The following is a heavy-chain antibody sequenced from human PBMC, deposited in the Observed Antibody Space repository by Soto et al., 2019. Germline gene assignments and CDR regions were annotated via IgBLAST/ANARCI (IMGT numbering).Heavy chain of an antibody. CDR1: GFTFSSYA. Sequence: GGSLRLSCSASGFTFSSYAMHWVRQAPGKGLEYVSAISSNGGSTYYADSVKGRFTISRDNSKNTLYLQMSSLRAGDTAVYYCMNLNIRFVVVPAARAFNWFDPWGQGTLVTVSS. J-gene: IGHJ5*02. CDR3: MNLNIRFVVVPAARAFNWFDP. D-gene: IGHD2-2*01. CDR2: ISSNGGST. V-gene: IGHV3-64D*06.